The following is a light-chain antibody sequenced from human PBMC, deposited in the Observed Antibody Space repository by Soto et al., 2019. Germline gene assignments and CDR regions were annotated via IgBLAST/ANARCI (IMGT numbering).Light chain of an antibody. CDR1: QNVNNC. Sequence: DIQMTQSPSTLSASVGDRVTITCRASQNVNNCLAWYQQKPGKAPKLLIHKASNLESGVPSRLSGSGSGTGFSLTISSLQPDDFATYYCQQYNSYWTFGQGTKVEIK. CDR2: KAS. V-gene: IGKV1-5*03. J-gene: IGKJ1*01. CDR3: QQYNSYWT.